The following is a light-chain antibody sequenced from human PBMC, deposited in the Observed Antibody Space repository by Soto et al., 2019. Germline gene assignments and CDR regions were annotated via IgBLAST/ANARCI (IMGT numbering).Light chain of an antibody. CDR3: CSFSTSGTHV. Sequence: QSVLTQPASVSGSPGQSITFSCTGTSSDLGTYDYVSWHQQHPGKAPKLIIYDVNNRPSGVSSRFSGSKSGNTASLTISGLQTEDEADYYGCSFSTSGTHVFGTGTKVTVL. CDR2: DVN. J-gene: IGLJ1*01. CDR1: SSDLGTYDY. V-gene: IGLV2-14*01.